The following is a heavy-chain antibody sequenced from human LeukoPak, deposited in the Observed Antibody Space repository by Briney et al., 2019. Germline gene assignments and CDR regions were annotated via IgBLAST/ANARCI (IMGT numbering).Heavy chain of an antibody. J-gene: IGHJ5*02. CDR2: ISAYNGNT. D-gene: IGHD6-13*01. Sequence: GASVKVSCKASGYTFTSYGISWVGQAPGQGLEWMGWISAYNGNTNYAQKLQGRVTMTTDTSTSTAYMELRSLRSDDTAVYYCTYTRQQLVWRFDPWGQGTLVTVSS. CDR3: TYTRQQLVWRFDP. CDR1: GYTFTSYG. V-gene: IGHV1-18*01.